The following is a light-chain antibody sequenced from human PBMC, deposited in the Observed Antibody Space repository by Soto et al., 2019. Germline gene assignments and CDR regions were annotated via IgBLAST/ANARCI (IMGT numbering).Light chain of an antibody. V-gene: IGLV2-14*01. CDR1: SSDVGGYNY. CDR2: EVS. Sequence: QSVLTQPASVSGSPGQSITISCTGTSSDVGGYNYVSWYQQHPGKAPKLMIYEVSNRPSGVSNRFSGSKSGNTASLTISGLQAEDEADYYCSSYTSSSTSHVVFGGGTQLTVL. CDR3: SSYTSSSTSHVV. J-gene: IGLJ2*01.